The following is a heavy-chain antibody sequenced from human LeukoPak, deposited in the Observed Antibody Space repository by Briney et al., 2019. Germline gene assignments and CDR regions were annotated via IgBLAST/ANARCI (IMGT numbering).Heavy chain of an antibody. CDR3: ARGMTASAFDY. CDR1: GFTFSSDS. J-gene: IGHJ4*02. Sequence: GGSLRLSCTASGFTFSSDSINWVRQASGKGLEWISFISSSSRYIYYADSVKGRFTVSRDNAKNSSYLQINSLRADDTALYYCARGMTASAFDYWGQGTPVTVSS. D-gene: IGHD5-18*01. CDR2: ISSSSRYI. V-gene: IGHV3-21*01.